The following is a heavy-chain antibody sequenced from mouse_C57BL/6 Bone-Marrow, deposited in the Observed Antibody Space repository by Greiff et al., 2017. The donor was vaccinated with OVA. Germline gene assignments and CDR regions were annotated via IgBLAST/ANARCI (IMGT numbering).Heavy chain of an antibody. Sequence: DAGGGLVQPTGSLKLSCAASGFTFNTYAMHWVRQAPGQGLEWVARIRSKSSNYATYYADSVKDRFTISRDDSQSMLYLQMNNLKTEDTAMYYCVRDLGTTVDYWGQGTSVTVSS. CDR2: IRSKSSNYAT. CDR1: GFTFNTYA. J-gene: IGHJ4*01. CDR3: VRDLGTTVDY. D-gene: IGHD2-3*01. V-gene: IGHV10-3*01.